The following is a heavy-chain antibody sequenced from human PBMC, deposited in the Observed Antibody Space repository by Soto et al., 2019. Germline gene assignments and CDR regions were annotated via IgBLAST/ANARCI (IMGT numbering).Heavy chain of an antibody. Sequence: QLQLQESGPGLVKPSETLSLTCTVSGGSISSSSYYWGWIRQPPGKGLEWIGSIYYSGSTYYNPSLKRRVTXXVXPXXNQFSPKLSSVTAADTAVYYCAKPRGIAAAGDFDYWGQGTLVTVSS. CDR3: AKPRGIAAAGDFDY. D-gene: IGHD6-13*01. CDR1: GGSISSSSYY. J-gene: IGHJ4*02. CDR2: IYYSGST. V-gene: IGHV4-39*01.